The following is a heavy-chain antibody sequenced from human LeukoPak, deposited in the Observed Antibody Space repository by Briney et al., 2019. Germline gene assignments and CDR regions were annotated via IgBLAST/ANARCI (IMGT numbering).Heavy chain of an antibody. J-gene: IGHJ4*02. CDR1: GYTFITYY. Sequence: ASVKVSCKASGYTFITYYMHWVRQAPGQGLEWMGWINTNTGNPTYAQGFTGRFVFSLDTSVSTAYLQISSLKAEDTAVYYCARDVEGPIDYWGQGTLVTVSS. D-gene: IGHD2-21*01. V-gene: IGHV7-4-1*02. CDR3: ARDVEGPIDY. CDR2: INTNTGNP.